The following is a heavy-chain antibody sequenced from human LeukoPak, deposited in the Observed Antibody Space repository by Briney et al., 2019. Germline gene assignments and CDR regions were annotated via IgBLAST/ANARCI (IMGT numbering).Heavy chain of an antibody. J-gene: IGHJ4*02. D-gene: IGHD5-18*01. CDR2: ITPFNGNT. Sequence: SVKVSCKASGYTFTYRYLHWVRQAPGQALEWMGWITPFNGNTNYAQKFQDRVTITRDRSMSTAYMELSSPRSEDTAMYYCATQRSGYSYGQQFDYWGQGTLVTVSS. CDR3: ATQRSGYSYGQQFDY. CDR1: GYTFTYRY. V-gene: IGHV1-45*02.